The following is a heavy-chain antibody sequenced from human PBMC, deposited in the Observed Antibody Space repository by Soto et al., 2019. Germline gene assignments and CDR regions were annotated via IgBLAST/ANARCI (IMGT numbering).Heavy chain of an antibody. CDR3: ARDKGWLGKVFYYYYGMDV. V-gene: IGHV4-30-4*01. J-gene: IGHJ6*02. Sequence: SETLSLTCTVSGGSISSGDYYWSWIRQPPGKGLEWIGYIYYSGSTYYNPSLKSRVTISVDTSKNQFSLKLSSVTAADTAVYYCARDKGWLGKVFYYYYGMDVWGQGTTVTAP. CDR1: GGSISSGDYY. CDR2: IYYSGST. D-gene: IGHD6-19*01.